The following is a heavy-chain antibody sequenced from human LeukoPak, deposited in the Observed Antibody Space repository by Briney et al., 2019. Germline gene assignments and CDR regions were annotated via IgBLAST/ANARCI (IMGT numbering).Heavy chain of an antibody. CDR2: ISGSGGST. V-gene: IGHV3-23*01. CDR3: AKADLGGVATTYFDY. Sequence: PGGSLRLSCAASGFTFSGYAMSWVRQAPGKGLEWVSAISGSGGSTYYADSVKGRFTISRDNSKNTLYLQMNSLRAEDTAVYYCAKADLGGVATTYFDYWGQGTLVTVSS. J-gene: IGHJ4*02. CDR1: GFTFSGYA. D-gene: IGHD5-12*01.